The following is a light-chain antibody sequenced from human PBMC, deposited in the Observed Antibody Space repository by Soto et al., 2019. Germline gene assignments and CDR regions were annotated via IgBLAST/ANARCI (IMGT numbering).Light chain of an antibody. CDR2: WAS. V-gene: IGKV4-1*01. CDR1: QRVLYSSNNMNY. CDR3: LSYHNWPPCT. J-gene: IGKJ1*01. Sequence: NICKSSQRVLYSSNNMNYLAWYQQKAGQPPKLLIYWASTRESGVPDRFGGIVFGKESAYKIGLLQCQYCAVSLRLSYHNWPPCTWGRGTKVDIK.